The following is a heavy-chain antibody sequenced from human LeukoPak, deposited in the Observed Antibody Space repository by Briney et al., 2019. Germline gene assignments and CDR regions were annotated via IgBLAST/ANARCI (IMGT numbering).Heavy chain of an antibody. CDR3: AKARYDGEVMIAATDY. CDR2: IYSGGST. CDR1: GFTVSGNY. J-gene: IGHJ4*02. V-gene: IGHV3-66*02. D-gene: IGHD2-15*01. Sequence: GGSLRLSCAASGFTVSGNYMSWVRQAPGKGLEWVSVIYSGGSTHYADSVKGRFTISRDNSKNTLYLQMNNLRADDTAVYYCAKARYDGEVMIAATDYWGQGTLVTVSS.